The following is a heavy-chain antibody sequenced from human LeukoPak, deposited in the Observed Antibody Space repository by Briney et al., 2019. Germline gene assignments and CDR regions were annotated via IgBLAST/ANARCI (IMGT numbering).Heavy chain of an antibody. CDR3: ARRLDIAASGTFDY. CDR2: IYYSGST. Sequence: KPSETLSLTCTVPGGSISSHLWSWIRQPPGKGLEWIGYIYYSGSTNYKPSLKSRVTISVDTSKNQFSLKLTSVTAAYTAVYYCARRLDIAASGTFDYWGQGTLVTVSS. D-gene: IGHD6-13*01. V-gene: IGHV4-59*08. J-gene: IGHJ4*02. CDR1: GGSISSHL.